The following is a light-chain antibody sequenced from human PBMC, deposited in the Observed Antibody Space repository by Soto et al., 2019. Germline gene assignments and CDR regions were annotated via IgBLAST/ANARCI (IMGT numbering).Light chain of an antibody. J-gene: IGKJ1*01. CDR3: RQRGGWPRT. CDR2: AAS. CDR1: QSVGNS. Sequence: EIVLTQSPVTLSLSPGDRATLYCRASQSVGNSLAWYQQKPGQAPRLLIYAASNRATGVPARFSGSGLGTDFTLTISSLEPEDFAVYYCRQRGGWPRTFGQGTNVEIK. V-gene: IGKV3-11*01.